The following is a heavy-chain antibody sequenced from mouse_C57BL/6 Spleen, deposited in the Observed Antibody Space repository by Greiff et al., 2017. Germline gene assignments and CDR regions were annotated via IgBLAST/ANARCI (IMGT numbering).Heavy chain of an antibody. Sequence: EVQLQQSGPELVKPGASVKMSCKASGYTFTDYNMHWVKQSHGKSLEWIGYINPNNGGTSYNQKFKGKATLTVNKSSSTAYMELRSLTSEDSAVYYCARETAVVDYAMDYWGQGTSVTVSS. CDR3: ARETAVVDYAMDY. CDR2: INPNNGGT. D-gene: IGHD1-1*01. CDR1: GYTFTDYN. V-gene: IGHV1-22*01. J-gene: IGHJ4*01.